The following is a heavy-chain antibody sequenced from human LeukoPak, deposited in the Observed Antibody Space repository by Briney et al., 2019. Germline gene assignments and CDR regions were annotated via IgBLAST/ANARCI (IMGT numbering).Heavy chain of an antibody. D-gene: IGHD6-13*01. J-gene: IGHJ4*02. CDR2: IYYSGST. V-gene: IGHV4-59*01. CDR3: ARVTGYRIEDYFDY. Sequence: SETLSLTCTVSGGSISSYYWSWLRQPPGKGLEGIGYIYYSGSTNYNPSLKSRVTISVETSKNEFSLKLRSVTAADTAVYYCARVTGYRIEDYFDYWGQGTLVTVSS. CDR1: GGSISSYY.